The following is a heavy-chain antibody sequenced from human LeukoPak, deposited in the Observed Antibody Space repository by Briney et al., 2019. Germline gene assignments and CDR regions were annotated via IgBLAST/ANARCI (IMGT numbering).Heavy chain of an antibody. CDR3: AREDIVAMTNDY. J-gene: IGHJ4*02. CDR1: GYTFTSYG. CDR2: ISAYNGNT. V-gene: IGHV1-18*01. D-gene: IGHD5-12*01. Sequence: ASVKVSCKASGYTFTSYGISWVQQAPGQGLEWMGWISAYNGNTKYAQTLQGRVTTPTDTSTSTAYMELRSLRSDDTAVYYCAREDIVAMTNDYWGQGTLVTVSS.